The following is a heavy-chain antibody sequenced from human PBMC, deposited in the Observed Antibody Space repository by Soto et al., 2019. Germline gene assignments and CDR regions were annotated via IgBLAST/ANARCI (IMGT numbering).Heavy chain of an antibody. CDR1: GFTFSSYA. Sequence: GGSLRLSCSASGFTFSSYAMHWVRQAPGKGLEYVSAISSNGGSTYYADSVKGRFTISRDNSKNTLYLQMSSLRAEDTAVYYCVKGTVLRYFDWIRRRYYFDYWGQGTLVTVSS. V-gene: IGHV3-64D*08. CDR3: VKGTVLRYFDWIRRRYYFDY. D-gene: IGHD3-9*01. CDR2: ISSNGGST. J-gene: IGHJ4*02.